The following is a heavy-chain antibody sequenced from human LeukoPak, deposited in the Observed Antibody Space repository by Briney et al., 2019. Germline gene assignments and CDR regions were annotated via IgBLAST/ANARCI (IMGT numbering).Heavy chain of an antibody. V-gene: IGHV1-2*02. CDR2: INPNSGGT. CDR3: AREIVGDDAFDI. CDR1: GYTFTGYY. J-gene: IGHJ3*02. D-gene: IGHD1-26*01. Sequence: GASVKVSCKASGYTFTGYYMHWVRQAPGQGLEWMGWINPNSGGTNYAQKFQGRVTMTRDTSISTAYMELSRLRPDDTAVYYCAREIVGDDAFDIWGQGTMVTVSS.